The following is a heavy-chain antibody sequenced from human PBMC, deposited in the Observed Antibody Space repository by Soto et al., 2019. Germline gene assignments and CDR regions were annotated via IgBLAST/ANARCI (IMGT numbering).Heavy chain of an antibody. CDR1: GYSFTSYA. V-gene: IGHV1-3*01. J-gene: IGHJ4*02. CDR3: AILGTYYFDNSDNYFDF. CDR2: INAGNGNT. Sequence: ASVKVSCKASGYSFTSYAIHWMRQAPGQRLEWMGWINAGNGNTKFSQKFQGRVTITRDTSASTAYMELRGLRSEDTAVYYCAILGTYYFDNSDNYFDFWGQGTLVTVSS. D-gene: IGHD3-22*01.